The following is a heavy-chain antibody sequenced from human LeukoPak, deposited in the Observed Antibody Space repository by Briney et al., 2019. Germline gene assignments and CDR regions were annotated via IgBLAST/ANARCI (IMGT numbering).Heavy chain of an antibody. Sequence: GGSLRLSCAASGFTFSSYGMSWVRQAPGKGLEWVSAISGSGGSTYYADSVKGRFTISRENSKNTLYLQMNSLRAEDTAVYYCAKAPQSYDSSGYYPVVDAFDIWGQRTMVTVSS. D-gene: IGHD3-22*01. CDR3: AKAPQSYDSSGYYPVVDAFDI. J-gene: IGHJ3*02. CDR2: ISGSGGST. CDR1: GFTFSSYG. V-gene: IGHV3-23*01.